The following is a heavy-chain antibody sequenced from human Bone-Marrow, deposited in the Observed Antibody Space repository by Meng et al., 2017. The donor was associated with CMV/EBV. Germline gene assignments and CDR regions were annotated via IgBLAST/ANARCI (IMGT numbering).Heavy chain of an antibody. J-gene: IGHJ2*01. D-gene: IGHD3-3*01. CDR1: GFTFSDYG. V-gene: IGHV3-30*02. Sequence: GESLKNSCVASGFTFSDYGMHWVRQAPGKGLEWVAFTRFDGRFTYYPDSVKGRFTISRDNSRNTLFLQMNSLRPDDTALYYCAKEQTSSRRFLEGGPNYDLWGRGTLVTVSS. CDR2: TRFDGRFT. CDR3: AKEQTSSRRFLEGGPNYDL.